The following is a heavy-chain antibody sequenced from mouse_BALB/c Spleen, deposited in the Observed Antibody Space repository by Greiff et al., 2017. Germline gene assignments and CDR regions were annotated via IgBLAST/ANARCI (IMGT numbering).Heavy chain of an antibody. J-gene: IGHJ4*01. CDR2: INPSNGGT. D-gene: IGHD2-1*01. V-gene: IGHV1S81*02. CDR1: GYTFTSYY. Sequence: VQLQQSGAELVKPGASVKLSCKASGYTFTSYYMYWVKQRPGQGLEWIGEINPSNGGTNFNEKFKSKATLTVDKSSSTAYMQLSSLTSEDSAVYYCTKGWGNFYAMDYWGQGTSVTVSS. CDR3: TKGWGNFYAMDY.